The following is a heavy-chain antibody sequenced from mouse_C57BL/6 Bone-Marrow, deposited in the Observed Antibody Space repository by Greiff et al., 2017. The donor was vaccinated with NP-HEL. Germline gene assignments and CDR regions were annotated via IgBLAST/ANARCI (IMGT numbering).Heavy chain of an antibody. CDR3: ARRDYDSWFAY. Sequence: QVQLQQPGAELVKPGASVKLSCKASGYTFTSYWMPWVKQRPGQGLEWIGEIDPSDSYTNYNQKFKGKATLTVDTSSSTAYMQLSSLTSEDSAVYDCARRDYDSWFAYWGQGTLVTVSA. J-gene: IGHJ3*01. D-gene: IGHD2-4*01. CDR2: IDPSDSYT. CDR1: GYTFTSYW. V-gene: IGHV1-50*01.